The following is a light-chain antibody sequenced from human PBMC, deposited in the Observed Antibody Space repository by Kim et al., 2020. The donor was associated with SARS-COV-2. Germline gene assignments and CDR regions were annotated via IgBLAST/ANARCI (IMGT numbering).Light chain of an antibody. V-gene: IGLV4-69*01. CDR2: LNSDGSH. CDR3: QTWGTGWV. Sequence: QLVLTQSPSASASLGASVKLTCTLSSGHSSYAIAWHQQRPEKGPRYLMKLNSDGSHSKGDGIPDRFSGSSSGAERYLTISSLQSEDEADYYCQTWGTGWVFGGGTQLTVL. CDR1: SGHSSYA. J-gene: IGLJ3*02.